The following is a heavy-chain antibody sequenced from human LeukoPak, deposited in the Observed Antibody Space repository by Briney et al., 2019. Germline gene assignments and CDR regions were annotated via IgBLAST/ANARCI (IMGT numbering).Heavy chain of an antibody. V-gene: IGHV4-34*01. CDR1: GGSFSGYY. D-gene: IGHD6-19*01. CDR3: ARTSHSGWGPGY. Sequence: SETLSLTCAVYGGSFSGYYWSWIRQPPGKGLEWIGEINHSGSTNYNPSLKSRVTISVDTSKNQFSLKLSSVTAADTAVYYCARTSHSGWGPGYWGQGTLVTVSS. J-gene: IGHJ4*02. CDR2: INHSGST.